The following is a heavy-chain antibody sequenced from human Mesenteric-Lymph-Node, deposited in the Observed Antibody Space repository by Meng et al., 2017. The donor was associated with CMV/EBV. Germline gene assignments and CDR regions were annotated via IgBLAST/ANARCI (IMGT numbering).Heavy chain of an antibody. CDR2: INPNSGGT. CDR3: ARGRWEVLWGDY. V-gene: IGHV1-2*02. Sequence: ASVKVSCKASGYTFTGYYMHWVRQAPGQGLEWMGWINPNSGGTNYAQKFQGRVTMIRDTSISTAYMELSSLTSDDTAVYYCARGRWEVLWGDYWGQGTLVTVSS. D-gene: IGHD1-26*01. CDR1: GYTFTGYY. J-gene: IGHJ4*02.